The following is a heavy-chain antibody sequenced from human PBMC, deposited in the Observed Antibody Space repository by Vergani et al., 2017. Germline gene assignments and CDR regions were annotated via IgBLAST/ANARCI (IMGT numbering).Heavy chain of an antibody. V-gene: IGHV1-3*01. Sequence: QVQLVQSGAEVKKPGASVKVSCKASGYTFTSYAMHWVRQAPGQRLEWMGWNNAGNGNTKYSQKFQGRVTITRDTSASTAYMELSSLRSEDTAVYYCASRYCSGGSCLNWFDPWGQGTLVTVSS. CDR3: ASRYCSGGSCLNWFDP. CDR2: NNAGNGNT. J-gene: IGHJ5*02. D-gene: IGHD2-15*01. CDR1: GYTFTSYA.